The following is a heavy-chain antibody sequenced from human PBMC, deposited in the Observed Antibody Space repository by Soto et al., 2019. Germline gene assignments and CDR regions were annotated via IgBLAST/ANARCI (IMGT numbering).Heavy chain of an antibody. CDR1: GFSLTTVGVG. CDR2: IYWDDDK. Sequence: QITLRESGPALVKPTQTLTLTCTFSGFSLTTVGVGVAWIRQPPGKALEWLALIYWDDDKIYSPSHKSRLTVTKDTSKNHVVFTMSNLDPTDTATYYCALRHVSPAHFDLWGQGTLVTVSS. CDR3: ALRHVSPAHFDL. J-gene: IGHJ4*02. V-gene: IGHV2-5*02.